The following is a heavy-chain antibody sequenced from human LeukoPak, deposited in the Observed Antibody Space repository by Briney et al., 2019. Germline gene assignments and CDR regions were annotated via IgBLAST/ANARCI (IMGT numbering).Heavy chain of an antibody. J-gene: IGHJ6*03. CDR1: GGAIISYY. D-gene: IGHD3-22*01. V-gene: IGHV4-4*07. CDR2: IYPTGNT. Sequence: KSSETLSLTCSVSGGAIISYYWSWIRQPAGKGAEWIGRIYPTGNTDYNPSLKTRVTISTDLSKKQFSLRLRSVTAADTAVYYCARLKFYDSTGYSPGYYMDVWGKGTAVTVSS. CDR3: ARLKFYDSTGYSPGYYMDV.